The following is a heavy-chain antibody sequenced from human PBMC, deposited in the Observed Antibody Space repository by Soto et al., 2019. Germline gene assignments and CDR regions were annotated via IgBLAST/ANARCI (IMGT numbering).Heavy chain of an antibody. CDR2: VSASGSTI. CDR1: GFTFRDYY. J-gene: IGHJ5*02. CDR3: ARHAYGGQASFEP. Sequence: QVQLVESGGGLVKPGGSLRLSCVASGFTFRDYYMSWIRQAPGKGLEWISYVSASGSTIYHADSVRGRFTISRDNAKNSLYLQMDSLRVEDTAVYYFARHAYGGQASFEPWGQGTLVTVFS. D-gene: IGHD3-10*01. V-gene: IGHV3-11*01.